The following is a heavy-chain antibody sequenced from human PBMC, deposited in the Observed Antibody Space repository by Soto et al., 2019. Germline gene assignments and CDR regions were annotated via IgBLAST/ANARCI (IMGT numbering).Heavy chain of an antibody. V-gene: IGHV3-33*01. J-gene: IGHJ3*02. CDR2: IWYDGSNK. CDR3: ARVGSGWYERDAFDI. Sequence: QVQLVESGGGVVQPGRSLRLSCAAAGFTFSSYGMHWVRHAPGKGLEWVAVIWYDGSNKYYADSVKGRFTISRDNSKNALYLQMNSLRAEDTAVYYCARVGSGWYERDAFDIWGQGTMVTVSS. D-gene: IGHD6-19*01. CDR1: GFTFSSYG.